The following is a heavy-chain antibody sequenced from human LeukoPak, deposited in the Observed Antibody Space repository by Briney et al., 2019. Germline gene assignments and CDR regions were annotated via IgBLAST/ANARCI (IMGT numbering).Heavy chain of an antibody. CDR2: IIPIFDTA. D-gene: IGHD2-2*03. CDR1: GGTFSSYA. J-gene: IGHJ4*02. V-gene: IGHV1-69*13. Sequence: SVTVSCMASGGTFSSYAISWVRHPPGPGLEWMGGIIPIFDTANYAQKFQGRVTITADESTSTAYMELSSLRSEDTAVYYCAREGSGGYCSSTSCAPLGYWGQGTLVTVSS. CDR3: AREGSGGYCSSTSCAPLGY.